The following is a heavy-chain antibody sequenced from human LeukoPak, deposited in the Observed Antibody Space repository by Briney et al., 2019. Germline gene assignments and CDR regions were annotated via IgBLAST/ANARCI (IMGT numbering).Heavy chain of an antibody. CDR2: ISGDGGST. Sequence: GGSLRLSCAASGFTFDDYAMHWVRQAPGKGLEWVSLISGDGGSTYYADSVKGRFTVSRDNSKNSLYLQMNSLRTEDTAFYYCAKDLYSSMDSWGQGTLDTVSS. J-gene: IGHJ5*01. D-gene: IGHD6-13*01. V-gene: IGHV3-43*02. CDR3: AKDLYSSMDS. CDR1: GFTFDDYA.